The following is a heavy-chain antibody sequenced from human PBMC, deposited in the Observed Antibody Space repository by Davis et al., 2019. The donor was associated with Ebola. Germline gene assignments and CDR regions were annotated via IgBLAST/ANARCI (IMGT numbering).Heavy chain of an antibody. CDR1: GGSISSFY. V-gene: IGHV4-59*01. J-gene: IGHJ4*02. Sequence: SETLSLTCTVSGGSISSFYLTWIRQPSGQGLEWIGHTHSSGSTNYHASLKSRVMISMDTSKNQFSLKLSSVTAADTAVYYCARGSGLGEYYFEYWGQGTLVTVSS. D-gene: IGHD3-16*01. CDR2: THSSGST. CDR3: ARGSGLGEYYFEY.